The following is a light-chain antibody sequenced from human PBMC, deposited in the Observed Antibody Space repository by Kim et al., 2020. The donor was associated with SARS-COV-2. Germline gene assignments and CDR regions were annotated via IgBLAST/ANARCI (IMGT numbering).Light chain of an antibody. CDR1: QRVSGY. V-gene: IGKV1-5*03. J-gene: IGKJ1*01. Sequence: DIQMTQSPSTLSASVGDRVTITCRASQRVSGYLAWYQQKKGEAPRLLIYRASLLESGVASRFSGSGSGTQFTLTISSLQPDDFARYYCQHSNLGTFGQGTKVDIK. CDR2: RAS. CDR3: QHSNLGT.